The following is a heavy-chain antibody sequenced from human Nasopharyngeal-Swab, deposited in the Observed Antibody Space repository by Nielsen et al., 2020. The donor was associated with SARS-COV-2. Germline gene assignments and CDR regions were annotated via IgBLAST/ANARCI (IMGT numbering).Heavy chain of an antibody. Sequence: GESLKISCAASGFTFSDYYMCWVRQAPGKGLEWVALISYDGSNKYYADSVKGRFTISRDNSKNTLYLQMNSLRAEDTAVYYCAKVYGGSEFDPWGQGTLVTVSS. D-gene: IGHD4-23*01. CDR3: AKVYGGSEFDP. CDR2: ISYDGSNK. CDR1: GFTFSDYY. J-gene: IGHJ5*02. V-gene: IGHV3-30*18.